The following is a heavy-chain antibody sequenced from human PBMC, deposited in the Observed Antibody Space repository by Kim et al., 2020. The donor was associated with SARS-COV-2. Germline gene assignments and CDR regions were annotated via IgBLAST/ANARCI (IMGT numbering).Heavy chain of an antibody. CDR3: ARDLKSFITMVGGGIAARGARGCDP. D-gene: IGHD3-10*01. V-gene: IGHV4-34*01. Sequence: SETLSLTCAVYGGSFSGYYWSWIRQPPGRGLEWIGEINHTGSTNYNPSLESRVTIPVDTAKNQISLRLSSVTAAATAKCYCARDLKSFITMVGGGIAARGARGCDPWGQGGPVTVFS. CDR1: GGSFSGYY. CDR2: INHTGST. J-gene: IGHJ5*02.